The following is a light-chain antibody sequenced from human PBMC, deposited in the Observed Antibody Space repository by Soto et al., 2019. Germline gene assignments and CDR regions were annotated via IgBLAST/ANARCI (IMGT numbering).Light chain of an antibody. CDR1: QSVSSN. Sequence: EIVMTQSPATLSVSPGERATLSCRASQSVSSNLAWYQQKPGQAPTLLIYGASASATGIPARFSGSGSGTEFTLTISSLQSEDFAVYYCQHYNNWPFTFGQGTKLEIK. CDR3: QHYNNWPFT. CDR2: GAS. J-gene: IGKJ2*01. V-gene: IGKV3-15*01.